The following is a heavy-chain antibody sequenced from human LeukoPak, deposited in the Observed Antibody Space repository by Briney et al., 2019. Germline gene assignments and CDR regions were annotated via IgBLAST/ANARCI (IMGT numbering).Heavy chain of an antibody. J-gene: IGHJ3*02. CDR1: GGSFSGYY. CDR3: GRAAVDTAMVTGRAFDI. Sequence: SETLSLTCAVYGGSFSGYYWSWIRQPPGKGLEWIGEINHSGSTNYNPSLKSRVTISVDTSKNQFSLKLSSVTAADTAVYYCGRAAVDTAMVTGRAFDIWGQGTMVTVSS. D-gene: IGHD5-18*01. CDR2: INHSGST. V-gene: IGHV4-34*01.